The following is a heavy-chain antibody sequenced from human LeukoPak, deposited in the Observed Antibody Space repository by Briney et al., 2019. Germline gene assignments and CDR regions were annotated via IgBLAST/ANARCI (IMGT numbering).Heavy chain of an antibody. CDR1: GGSFSGYY. Sequence: SETLSLTCAVYGGSFSGYYWSWIRQPPGKGLEWIGEINHSGSTNYNPSLKSRVIISVDTSKNQFSLKLSSVTAADTAVYYCARMSIAARPGVDYWGQGTLVTVSS. CDR3: ARMSIAARPGVDY. CDR2: INHSGST. D-gene: IGHD6-6*01. V-gene: IGHV4-34*01. J-gene: IGHJ4*02.